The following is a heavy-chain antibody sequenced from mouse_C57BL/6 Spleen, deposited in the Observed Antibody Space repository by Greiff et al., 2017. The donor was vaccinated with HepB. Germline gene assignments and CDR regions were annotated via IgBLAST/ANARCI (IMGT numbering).Heavy chain of an antibody. CDR3: ARECYYGNFDY. CDR2: IYPGDGDT. CDR1: GYAFSSSW. D-gene: IGHD1-1*01. Sequence: LEESGPELVKPGASVKISCKASGYAFSSSWMNWVKQRPGKGLEWIGRIYPGDGDTNYNGKFKGKATLTADKSSSTAYMQLSSLTSEDSAVYFCARECYYGNFDYWGQGTTLTVSS. J-gene: IGHJ2*01. V-gene: IGHV1-82*01.